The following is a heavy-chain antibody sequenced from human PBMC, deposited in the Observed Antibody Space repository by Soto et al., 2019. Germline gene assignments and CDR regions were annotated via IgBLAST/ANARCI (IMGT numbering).Heavy chain of an antibody. CDR2: IKQDGSEK. D-gene: IGHD6-13*01. V-gene: IGHV3-7*01. Sequence: DVQLVESGGGLVQPGGSLRLSCAASGFTFSRYWMSWVRQAPGKGLEWVANIKQDGSEKYYVASVKGRFTISRDNAKNSLYLQMNSLRAEDPAVYYCARLIAAAGTRDYYYYYGMDVWGQGTTVTVSS. CDR3: ARLIAAAGTRDYYYYYGMDV. CDR1: GFTFSRYW. J-gene: IGHJ6*02.